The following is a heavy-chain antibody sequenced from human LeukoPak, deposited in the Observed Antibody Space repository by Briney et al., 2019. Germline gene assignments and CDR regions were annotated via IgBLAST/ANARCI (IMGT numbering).Heavy chain of an antibody. D-gene: IGHD3-10*01. V-gene: IGHV3-21*01. Sequence: KAGGSLRLSCAASGFTVSSNYMNWVRQAPGKGLEWVSSIATSSNDIYYADSMKGRFTISRDNAKNSVYLQMNSLRPEDTAVYYCARGRSITIIRGVARSDGFDIWGQGTTVTVS. CDR2: IATSSNDI. J-gene: IGHJ3*02. CDR1: GFTVSSNY. CDR3: ARGRSITIIRGVARSDGFDI.